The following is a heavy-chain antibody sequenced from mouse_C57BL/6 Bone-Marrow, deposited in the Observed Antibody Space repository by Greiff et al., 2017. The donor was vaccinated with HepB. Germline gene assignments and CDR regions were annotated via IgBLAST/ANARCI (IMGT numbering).Heavy chain of an antibody. CDR1: GYTFTNYW. Sequence: VQLQQSGAELVRPGTSVKMSCKASGYTFTNYWIGWAKQRPGHGLEWIGDIYPGGGYTNYNEKFKGKATLTADKSSSTAYMQFSSLTSEDSAIYYCARREYYYGSSPHWYFDVWGTGTTVTVSS. V-gene: IGHV1-63*01. D-gene: IGHD1-1*01. J-gene: IGHJ1*03. CDR3: ARREYYYGSSPHWYFDV. CDR2: IYPGGGYT.